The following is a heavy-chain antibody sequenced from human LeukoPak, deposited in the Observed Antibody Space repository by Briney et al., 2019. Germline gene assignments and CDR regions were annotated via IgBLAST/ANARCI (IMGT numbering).Heavy chain of an antibody. CDR2: IIPIFGIA. D-gene: IGHD2-2*01. Sequence: SVKVSCKASGGTFSSYAISWVRQAPGQGLEWMGRIIPIFGIANYAQKFQGRVTITADKSTSTAYMELSSLRSEDTAVYYCARMCPDIVVVPAAAPSYWFDPRGQGTLVTVSS. CDR1: GGTFSSYA. J-gene: IGHJ5*02. CDR3: ARMCPDIVVVPAAAPSYWFDP. V-gene: IGHV1-69*04.